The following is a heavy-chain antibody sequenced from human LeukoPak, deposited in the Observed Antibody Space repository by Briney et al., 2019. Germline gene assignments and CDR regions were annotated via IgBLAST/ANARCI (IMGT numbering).Heavy chain of an antibody. D-gene: IGHD6-13*01. CDR1: GFTFSSYG. V-gene: IGHV3-30*02. J-gene: IGHJ4*02. CDR3: AKVGDSSSWYPSGNFDY. Sequence: GGSLRLSCAASGFTFSSYGMHWVRQAPSKGLEWVAFRRYHGSNKYYADSVKGRFTISRDNSKNTLHLQMNSLRAEDTAVYYCAKVGDSSSWYPSGNFDYWGQGTLVTVSS. CDR2: RRYHGSNK.